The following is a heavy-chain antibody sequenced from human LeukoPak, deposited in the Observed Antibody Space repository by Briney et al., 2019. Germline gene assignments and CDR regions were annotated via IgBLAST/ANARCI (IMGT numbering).Heavy chain of an antibody. Sequence: GGSLRLSCAASGFTFDDYAMHWVRQAPGKGLEWVSLISGDGGSTYYADSVKGRFTISRDNSKNSLYLQMNSLRNEDTALYYCATLSSEGFDYWGQGTLVTVSS. CDR3: ATLSSEGFDY. CDR1: GFTFDDYA. J-gene: IGHJ4*02. V-gene: IGHV3-43*02. D-gene: IGHD3-22*01. CDR2: ISGDGGST.